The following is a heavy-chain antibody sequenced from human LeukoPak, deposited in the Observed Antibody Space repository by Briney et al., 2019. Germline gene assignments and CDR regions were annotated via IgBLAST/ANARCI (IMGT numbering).Heavy chain of an antibody. CDR3: ARGGAARLHFQN. CDR2: IYHSGST. CDR1: GGSVSSGSYY. D-gene: IGHD6-6*01. V-gene: IGHV4-61*01. J-gene: IGHJ1*01. Sequence: SETLSLTCTVSGGSVSSGSYYWSWIRQPPGKGLEWIGYIYHSGSTNYNPSLQSRVTVSVDTSKNQFSLNLNSVTAADTAVYYCARGGAARLHFQNWGQGTLVTVSS.